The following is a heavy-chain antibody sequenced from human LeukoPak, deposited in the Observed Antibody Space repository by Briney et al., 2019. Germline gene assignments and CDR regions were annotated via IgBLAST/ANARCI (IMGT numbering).Heavy chain of an antibody. Sequence: GGSLRLSCAASGFTFSSYEMNWVRQAPGKGLEWVSYISGSGSTIYYADSVKGRFTISRDNSKNTLYLQMNSLRAEDTAVYYCARDEATLEGNMDVWGKGTTVTVSS. CDR2: ISGSGSTI. CDR1: GFTFSSYE. D-gene: IGHD3-3*01. J-gene: IGHJ6*03. CDR3: ARDEATLEGNMDV. V-gene: IGHV3-48*03.